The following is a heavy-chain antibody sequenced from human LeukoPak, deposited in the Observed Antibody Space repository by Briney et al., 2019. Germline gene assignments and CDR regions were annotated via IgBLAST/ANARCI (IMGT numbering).Heavy chain of an antibody. CDR3: AKDQLARERYGGEEPDY. CDR2: ISYDGSNK. J-gene: IGHJ4*02. Sequence: RGSLRLSCAASGFTFSNYGMHWVRQAPGKGLEWVAIISYDGSNKYSADSVKGRFTISRDNSKNTLFLQMNSLRPEDTAVYYCAKDQLARERYGGEEPDYWGQGTLVTVSP. V-gene: IGHV3-30*18. D-gene: IGHD1-1*01. CDR1: GFTFSNYG.